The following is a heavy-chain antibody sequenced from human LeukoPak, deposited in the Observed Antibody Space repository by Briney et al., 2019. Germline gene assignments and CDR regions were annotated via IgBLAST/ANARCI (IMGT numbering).Heavy chain of an antibody. V-gene: IGHV3-7*01. CDR3: ARGGYDILTGYYTYYFDY. Sequence: GGSLRLSCAASGFTFSSYWMSWVRQTSGKGLEWVANIKQDGSEKYYVDSVKGRFTISRDNAKNSLYLQMNSLRAEDTAVYYCARGGYDILTGYYTYYFDYWGQGTLVTVSS. CDR1: GFTFSSYW. D-gene: IGHD3-9*01. CDR2: IKQDGSEK. J-gene: IGHJ4*02.